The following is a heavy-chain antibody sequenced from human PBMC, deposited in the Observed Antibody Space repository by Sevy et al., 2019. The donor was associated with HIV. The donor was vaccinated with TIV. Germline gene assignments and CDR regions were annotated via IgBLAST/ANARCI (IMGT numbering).Heavy chain of an antibody. V-gene: IGHV3-15*07. CDR2: IKSKTDGGTT. CDR1: GFTFSNAW. Sequence: GGSLRLSCAASGFTFSNAWMNWVRQAPWKGLEWVGRIKSKTDGGTTDYAAPVKGRFTISRDDSKNTLYLQVNSLKTEDTAVYYCTTVGSFGAGVALVPAAKGMDVWGQGTTVTVSS. J-gene: IGHJ6*02. D-gene: IGHD2-2*01. CDR3: TTVGSFGAGVALVPAAKGMDV.